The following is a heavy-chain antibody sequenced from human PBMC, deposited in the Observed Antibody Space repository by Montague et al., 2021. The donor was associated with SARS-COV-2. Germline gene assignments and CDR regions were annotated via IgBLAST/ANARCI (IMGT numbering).Heavy chain of an antibody. CDR2: ISSSGSYR. J-gene: IGHJ2*01. CDR3: ARDYDVWNDYPKWFFDL. V-gene: IGHV3-11*06. CDR1: GFTLRNYY. D-gene: IGHD3-3*01. Sequence: SLRLSCAASGFTLRNYYISWIRQAPGKGLEWVSYISSSGSYRDYADSVEGRFTISRDTGRNSVHLQIDSLRAEDTAVYYCARDYDVWNDYPKWFFDLWGRGTLVTVSS.